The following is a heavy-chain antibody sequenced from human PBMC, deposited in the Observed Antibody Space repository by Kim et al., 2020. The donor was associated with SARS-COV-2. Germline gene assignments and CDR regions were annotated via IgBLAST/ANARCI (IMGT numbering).Heavy chain of an antibody. D-gene: IGHD2-15*01. CDR2: ISSSSSTI. CDR3: AREIGTPIVVVVAPLDY. Sequence: GGSLRLSCAASGFTFSSYSMNWVRQAPGKGLEWVSYISSSSSTIYYADSVKGRFTISRDNAKNSLYLQMNSLRDEDTAVYYCAREIGTPIVVVVAPLDYWGQGTLVTVSS. V-gene: IGHV3-48*02. J-gene: IGHJ4*02. CDR1: GFTFSSYS.